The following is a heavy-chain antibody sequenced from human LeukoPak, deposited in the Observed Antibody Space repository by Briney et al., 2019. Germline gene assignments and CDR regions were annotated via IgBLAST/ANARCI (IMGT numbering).Heavy chain of an antibody. J-gene: IGHJ6*03. D-gene: IGHD2-2*01. CDR3: ARDFGYCSSTSCLTYYYYYMDV. V-gene: IGHV1-69*13. CDR1: GGTFSSYA. Sequence: ASVKVSCKASGGTFSSYAISWVRQAPGQGLEWMGGIIPIFGTANYAQKFQGRVTITADESTSTAYMELSSLRSEDTAVYYCARDFGYCSSTSCLTYYYYYMDVWGKGTTVTVSS. CDR2: IIPIFGTA.